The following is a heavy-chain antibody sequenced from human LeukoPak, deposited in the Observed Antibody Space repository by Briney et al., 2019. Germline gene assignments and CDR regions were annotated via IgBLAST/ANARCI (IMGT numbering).Heavy chain of an antibody. CDR3: ASGVTIFGVVIDYFDY. CDR1: GFTFSSYA. CDR2: ISYDGSNK. J-gene: IGHJ4*02. Sequence: GGSLRPSCAASGFTFSSYAMHWVRQAPGKGLEWVAVISYDGSNKYYADSVKGRFTISRDNSKNTLYLQMNSLRAEDTAVYYCASGVTIFGVVIDYFDYWGQGTLVTVSS. D-gene: IGHD3-3*01. V-gene: IGHV3-30*04.